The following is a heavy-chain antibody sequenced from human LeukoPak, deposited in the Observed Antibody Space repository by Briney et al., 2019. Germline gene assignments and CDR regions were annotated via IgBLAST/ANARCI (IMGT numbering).Heavy chain of an antibody. CDR2: IIPIFDTA. J-gene: IGHJ6*02. CDR3: ARAGRDGYPTYYYYYGMDV. D-gene: IGHD5-24*01. V-gene: IGHV1-69*13. Sequence: ASVKVSCKASGGTFSSYAISRVRQAPGQGLEWMGGIIPIFDTANYAQKFQGRVTITADESTSTAYMELSSLRSEDTAVYYCARAGRDGYPTYYYYYGMDVWGQGTTVTVSS. CDR1: GGTFSSYA.